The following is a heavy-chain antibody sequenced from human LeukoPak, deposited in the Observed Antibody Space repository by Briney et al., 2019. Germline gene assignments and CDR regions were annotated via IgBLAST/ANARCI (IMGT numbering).Heavy chain of an antibody. J-gene: IGHJ4*02. CDR1: GFTLSGYW. CDR3: ARRDWLAY. V-gene: IGHV3-74*01. D-gene: IGHD3-9*01. CDR2: INGDGSST. Sequence: GGSLRLSCAASGFTLSGYWMHWVRQAPGKGLVWVSRINGDGSSTTYADSVKGRFTISRDNAKNTLYLQMNSLRAEDTAVYYCARRDWLAYWGQGTLVTVSS.